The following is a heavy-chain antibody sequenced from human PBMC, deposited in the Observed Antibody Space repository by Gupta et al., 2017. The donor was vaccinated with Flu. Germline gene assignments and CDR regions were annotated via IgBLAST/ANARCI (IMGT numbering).Heavy chain of an antibody. D-gene: IGHD5-12*01. Sequence: EVQRVESGGGLVQPGGSLRLSCAFSGFTFSSYWMSWVRQAPGKGLEWVANINRDGSEQYYVESVRGRFTISRDNAKNSLDLLMSSLRAEDTGVYYCARYGDYDPSYFDSWGRGTLVTVSS. CDR3: ARYGDYDPSYFDS. V-gene: IGHV3-7*01. CDR1: GFTFSSYW. CDR2: INRDGSEQ. J-gene: IGHJ4*02.